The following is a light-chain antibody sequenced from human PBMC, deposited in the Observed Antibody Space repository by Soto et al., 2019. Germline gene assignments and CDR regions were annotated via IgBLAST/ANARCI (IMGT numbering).Light chain of an antibody. CDR3: QHYDGSKT. Sequence: ETVLTQSPGTLSLSPGERATLSCRASQSVNSNSLAWYQQKPGQAPRLLIYDASSRATGIPDRLSGSESGTGFTLTTSSLEPEDVALYYYQHYDGSKTFGQGNKVEIK. CDR2: DAS. J-gene: IGKJ1*01. CDR1: QSVNSNS. V-gene: IGKV3-20*01.